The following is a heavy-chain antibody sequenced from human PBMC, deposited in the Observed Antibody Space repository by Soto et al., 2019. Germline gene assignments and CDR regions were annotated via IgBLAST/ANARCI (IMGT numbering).Heavy chain of an antibody. V-gene: IGHV3-66*01. CDR1: GFIVSDTY. CDR2: ISNRGDT. D-gene: IGHD2-15*01. Sequence: EVQLVESGGGLVQPGGSLRLSCTASGFIVSDTYVNWVRQAPGKGLEWVSVISNRGDTHYADSVRGRLSLSRDISDNTFHLQMNNLRVEDTAVYYCAREPRYCRGGICSITGDAYDIWGQGTMVTVSS. CDR3: AREPRYCRGGICSITGDAYDI. J-gene: IGHJ3*02.